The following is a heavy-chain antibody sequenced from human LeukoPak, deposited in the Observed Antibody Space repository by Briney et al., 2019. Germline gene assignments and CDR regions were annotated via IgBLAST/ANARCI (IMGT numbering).Heavy chain of an antibody. D-gene: IGHD5-12*01. J-gene: IGHJ5*02. CDR1: GYTFTSYG. CDR3: ARDKVATPTTLAFDP. V-gene: IGHV1-18*01. CDR2: VSAYNGNT. Sequence: WASVKVSCKASGYTFTSYGISWVRQAPGQGLEWMGWVSAYNGNTNYAQKLQGRVTMTTDTSTSTAYMELRSLRSDDTAVYYCARDKVATPTTLAFDPWGQGTLVTVSS.